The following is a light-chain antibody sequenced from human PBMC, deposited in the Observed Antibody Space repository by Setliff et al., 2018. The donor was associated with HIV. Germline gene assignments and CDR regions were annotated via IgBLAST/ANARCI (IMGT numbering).Light chain of an antibody. V-gene: IGLV2-14*03. CDR1: TNDVGGYNY. CDR2: DVN. Sequence: QSALTQPASVSGSPGQSITTSCTGTTNDVGGYNYVSWYQQHPGKAPKHMIYDVNNRPSGISDRFSGSKAGNTASLTISGLQTEDEADYYCASYTSRSIYVFGTGTKVTVL. J-gene: IGLJ1*01. CDR3: ASYTSRSIYV.